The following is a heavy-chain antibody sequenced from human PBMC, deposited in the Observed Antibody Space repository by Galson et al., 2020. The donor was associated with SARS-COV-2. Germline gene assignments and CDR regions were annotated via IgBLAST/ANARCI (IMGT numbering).Heavy chain of an antibody. CDR1: GFTVSSDY. V-gene: IGHV3-66*02. J-gene: IGHJ4*02. CDR2: IYAGGST. Sequence: GGSLRLSCAASGFTVSSDYMSWVRQAPGKGLEWVSIIYAGGSTYYADSVKGRFTISRDNSKNTLWLQMNSVRPEDTSVYYCARGVGVRCFDYWGQGTLVTVSS. CDR3: ARGVGVRCFDY. D-gene: IGHD3-3*01.